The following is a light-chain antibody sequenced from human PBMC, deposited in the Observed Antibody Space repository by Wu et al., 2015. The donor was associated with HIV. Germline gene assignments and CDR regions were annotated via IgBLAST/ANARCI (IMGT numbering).Light chain of an antibody. CDR2: DAS. J-gene: IGKJ4*01. CDR3: QQYSNWLT. Sequence: APSLVIYDASTRATGIPARFSGSGSGTEFTLTISSLHSEDSAIYFCQQYSNWLTFGGGTKVEIK. V-gene: IGKV3-15*01.